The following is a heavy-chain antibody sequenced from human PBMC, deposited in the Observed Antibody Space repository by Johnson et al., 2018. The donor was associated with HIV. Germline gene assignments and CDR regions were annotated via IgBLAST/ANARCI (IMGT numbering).Heavy chain of an antibody. CDR3: TTYYGWAFDI. CDR2: ISGSGGST. J-gene: IGHJ3*02. V-gene: IGHV3-23*04. Sequence: VQLVESGGGVVQPGRSLRLSCAASGFTFSSYAMSWVRQAPGKGLEWVSAISGSGGSTYYADSVKGRFTISRDNSKNTLYLQMNSLETEDTAVYYCTTYYGWAFDIWGQGTMVTVSS. D-gene: IGHD3-10*01. CDR1: GFTFSSYA.